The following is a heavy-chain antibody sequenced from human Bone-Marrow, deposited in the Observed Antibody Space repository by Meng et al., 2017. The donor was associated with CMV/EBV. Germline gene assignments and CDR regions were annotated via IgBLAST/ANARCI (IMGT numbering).Heavy chain of an antibody. J-gene: IGHJ4*02. D-gene: IGHD5-24*01. V-gene: IGHV5-51*01. CDR1: GYSFTTYW. CDR2: IYPGDSDT. Sequence: KVSCKGSGYSFTTYWIVWVRQMPGKSLEWMGIIYPGDSDTRYSASFQGQVTISADKSISTAYLQWSSLKASDTAVYYCARFDSRGYNFDYWGQGTLVTVSS. CDR3: ARFDSRGYNFDY.